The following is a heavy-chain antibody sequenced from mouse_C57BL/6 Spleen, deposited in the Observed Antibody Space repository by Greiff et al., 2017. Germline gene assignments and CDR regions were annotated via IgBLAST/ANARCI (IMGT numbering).Heavy chain of an antibody. V-gene: IGHV1-69*01. CDR2: IDPSDSYT. CDR1: GYTFTSYW. D-gene: IGHD1-1*01. J-gene: IGHJ2*01. Sequence: VKLQQPGAELVMPGASVKLSCKASGYTFTSYWMHWVKQRPGQGLEWIGEIDPSDSYTNYNQKFKGKSTLTVDKSSSTAYMQLSSLTSEDSAVYYCARSDYGSYFDYWGQGTTLTVSS. CDR3: ARSDYGSYFDY.